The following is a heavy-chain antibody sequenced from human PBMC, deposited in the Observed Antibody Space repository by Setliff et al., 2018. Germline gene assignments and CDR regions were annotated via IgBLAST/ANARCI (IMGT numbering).Heavy chain of an antibody. CDR3: AKSVTMIVPGAFDI. CDR2: IRFDGSHE. CDR1: GFTFNSYG. D-gene: IGHD3-22*01. Sequence: PGGSLRLSCAASGFTFNSYGMYWVRQAPGKGLEWVAYIRFDGSHEYYGDSVKGRFTISRDISTNTLYLQMNSLRAEDAAVYHCAKSVTMIVPGAFDIRGQGTKVTVSS. V-gene: IGHV3-30*02. J-gene: IGHJ3*02.